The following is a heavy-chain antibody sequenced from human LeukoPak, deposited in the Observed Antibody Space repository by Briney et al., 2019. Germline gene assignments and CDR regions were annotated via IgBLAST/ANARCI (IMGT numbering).Heavy chain of an antibody. J-gene: IGHJ4*02. D-gene: IGHD3-22*01. V-gene: IGHV3-11*04. Sequence: KPGGSLRLSCAASGFTFSDYYMSWIRQAPGKGLEWVSYISSSGSTIYYADSVKGRFTISRDNSRSTLYLQMNSLRAEDTAVYYCAKEEVISGNHGVYFDYWGQGTLVTVSS. CDR3: AKEEVISGNHGVYFDY. CDR1: GFTFSDYY. CDR2: ISSSGSTI.